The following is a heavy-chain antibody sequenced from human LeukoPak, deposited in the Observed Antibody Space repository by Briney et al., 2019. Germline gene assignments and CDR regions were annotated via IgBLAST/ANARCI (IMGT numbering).Heavy chain of an antibody. V-gene: IGHV4-59*12. D-gene: IGHD3-10*01. CDR2: IYYSGST. CDR3: ARDSGTTGEVKFDP. CDR1: GGSISSYY. J-gene: IGHJ5*02. Sequence: SETLSLTCTVSGGSISSYYWSWIRQPPGKGLEWIGYIYYSGSTNYNPSLKSRVTMSVDTSNNQFSLKLSSVTAADTAVYYCARDSGTTGEVKFDPWGQGTLVTVSS.